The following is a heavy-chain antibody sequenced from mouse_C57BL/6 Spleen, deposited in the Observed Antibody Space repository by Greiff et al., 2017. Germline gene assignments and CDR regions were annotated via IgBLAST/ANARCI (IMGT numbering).Heavy chain of an antibody. Sequence: VQLKGSGTVLARPGASVKMSCKTSGYTFTSYWMHWVKQRPGQGREWIGAIYPGNSDTSYNQKFKGKAKLTAVTSASTAYMELSSLTNEDSAVYYCTRPYGSSYAFAYWGQGTLVTVSA. CDR2: IYPGNSDT. D-gene: IGHD1-1*01. J-gene: IGHJ3*01. V-gene: IGHV1-5*01. CDR3: TRPYGSSYAFAY. CDR1: GYTFTSYW.